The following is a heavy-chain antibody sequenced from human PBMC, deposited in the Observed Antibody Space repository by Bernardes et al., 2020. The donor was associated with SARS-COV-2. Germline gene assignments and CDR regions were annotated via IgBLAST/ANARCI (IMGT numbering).Heavy chain of an antibody. V-gene: IGHV3-74*01. Sequence: GGSLRLSCAASEITFTNSCMHWVRQAPGKGLVWVSRINSDGRTTSYADSVKGRFTISRDNAKNTLYLQMNSLRAEDTAVYYCARRVSGDGYYYFDYWGQGTLVTVSS. J-gene: IGHJ4*02. CDR2: INSDGRTT. CDR3: ARRVSGDGYYYFDY. D-gene: IGHD5-12*01. CDR1: EITFTNSC.